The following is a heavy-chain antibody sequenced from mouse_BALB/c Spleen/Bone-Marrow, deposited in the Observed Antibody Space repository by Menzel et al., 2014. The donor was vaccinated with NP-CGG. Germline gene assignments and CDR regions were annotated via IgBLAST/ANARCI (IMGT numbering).Heavy chain of an antibody. D-gene: IGHD2-1*01. Sequence: QVHVKQSGAELVRPGTSVKVSCKASGYAFTNYLIEWVKQRPGQGLEWIGVINPGSGGTNYNEKFKGKATLTADKSSNTAYMQLSSLTSDDSAVYFCARIYYGNYYWGQGTTLTVSS. CDR1: GYAFTNYL. CDR3: ARIYYGNYY. J-gene: IGHJ2*01. V-gene: IGHV1-54*01. CDR2: INPGSGGT.